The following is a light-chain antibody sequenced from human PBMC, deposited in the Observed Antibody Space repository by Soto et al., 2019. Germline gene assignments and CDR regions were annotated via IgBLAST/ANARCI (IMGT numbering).Light chain of an antibody. J-gene: IGKJ5*01. CDR1: QSVSSSY. CDR3: QQYGNSPIT. V-gene: IGKV3-20*01. Sequence: EILLTQSPGTLSLSAGERATLSCRASQSVSSSYLAWYQQKPGQAPRLLIYGASSRATGIPDRFSGSGSGTDFTLTISRLEPEDFAVYYCQQYGNSPITFGQGTRLEIK. CDR2: GAS.